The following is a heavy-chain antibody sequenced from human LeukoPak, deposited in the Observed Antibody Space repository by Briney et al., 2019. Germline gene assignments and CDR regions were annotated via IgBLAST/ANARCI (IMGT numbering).Heavy chain of an antibody. CDR1: GGTFSSYA. CDR2: IIPILGIA. D-gene: IGHD3-22*01. J-gene: IGHJ4*02. V-gene: IGHV1-69*04. Sequence: SVKVSCKASGGTFSSYAISWVRQAPGQGLEWMGRIIPILGIANYAQKFQGRVTITADKSTSTAYMELSSLRSEDTAVYYCARDEMSESPYYYGSSGYYHYGEYDYWGQGTLVTVSS. CDR3: ARDEMSESPYYYGSSGYYHYGEYDY.